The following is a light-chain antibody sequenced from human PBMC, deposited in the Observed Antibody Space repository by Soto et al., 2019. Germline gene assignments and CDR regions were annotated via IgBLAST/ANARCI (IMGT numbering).Light chain of an antibody. CDR1: QSVSSSY. CDR2: GAS. V-gene: IGKV3-20*01. CDR3: QQYGSSTWT. J-gene: IGKJ1*01. Sequence: EIVLTQSPVTLSLSPGERVTLSCRASQSVSSSYLAWYQQKPGQAPRLLIYGASSRATGIPDRFSGSGSGTDFTLTISRLEPEDFAVYYCQQYGSSTWTFGQGTKV.